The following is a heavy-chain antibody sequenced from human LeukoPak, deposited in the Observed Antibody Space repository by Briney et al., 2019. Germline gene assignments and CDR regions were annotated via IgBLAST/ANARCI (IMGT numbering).Heavy chain of an antibody. V-gene: IGHV3-11*01. J-gene: IGHJ4*02. CDR3: AKDGRGYGSGSLNY. CDR2: ISNIGTTT. Sequence: PGGFLRLSCTASAFTLGDFYMSWIRQAPGKGLEWISYISNIGTTTYYAESVKGRFTISRDNSKNTLYLQMNSLRAEDTAVYYCAKDGRGYGSGSLNYWGQGTLVTVSS. CDR1: AFTLGDFY. D-gene: IGHD3-10*01.